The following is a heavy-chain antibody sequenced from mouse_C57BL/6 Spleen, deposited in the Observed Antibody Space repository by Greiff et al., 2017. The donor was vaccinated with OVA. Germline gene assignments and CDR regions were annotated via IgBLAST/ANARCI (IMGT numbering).Heavy chain of an antibody. J-gene: IGHJ2*01. CDR2: IRNKANGYTT. V-gene: IGHV7-3*01. CDR1: GFTFTDYY. CDR3: ARYGDGRGFDY. D-gene: IGHD3-3*01. Sequence: DVHLVESGGGLVQPGGSLSLSCAASGFTFTDYYMSWVRQPPGKALEWLGFIRNKANGYTTEYSASVKGRFTISRDNSQSILYLQMNALRAEDSATYYCARYGDGRGFDYWGQGTTLTVSS.